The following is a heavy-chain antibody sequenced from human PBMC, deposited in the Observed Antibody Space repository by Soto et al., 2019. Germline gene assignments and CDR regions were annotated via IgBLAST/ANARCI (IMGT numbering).Heavy chain of an antibody. Sequence: KPSETLSLTCDVSGGSMSNYFWSWVRQPPGKGLEWIGYIYYSGTHNYNPSLESRLSISIDTSKSQFSLRLTSVTAADTAVYYCARVQMATLYSDYWGQGTLVTVSS. CDR1: GGSMSNYF. V-gene: IGHV4-59*01. CDR3: ARVQMATLYSDY. D-gene: IGHD5-12*01. J-gene: IGHJ4*02. CDR2: IYYSGTH.